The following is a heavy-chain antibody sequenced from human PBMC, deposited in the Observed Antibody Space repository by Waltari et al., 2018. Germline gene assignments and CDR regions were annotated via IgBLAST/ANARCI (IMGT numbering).Heavy chain of an antibody. D-gene: IGHD2-21*01. CDR3: ARGGSGGDPRFDP. CDR1: GYTFTSYA. J-gene: IGHJ5*02. CDR2: MNPNSGNT. Sequence: QVQLVQSGAEVKKPGASVKVSSKASGYTFTSYALHWVRQATGQGLEWMGWMNPNSGNTGYAQKFQGRVTITRNTSISTAYMELSSQRSEDTAVYYCARGGSGGDPRFDPWGQGTLVTVSS. V-gene: IGHV1-8*03.